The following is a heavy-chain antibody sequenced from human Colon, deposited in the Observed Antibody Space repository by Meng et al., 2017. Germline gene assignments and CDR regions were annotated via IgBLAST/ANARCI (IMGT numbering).Heavy chain of an antibody. CDR1: GGSFSGYY. CDR2: INHGGIT. Sequence: QVQLQESGPGLVKPSGTLPLTCVVYGGSFSGYYCNWIRQPPGKGLEWIGEINHGGITNYNPSLKSRITISVDTSQKQFSLKLTSVTAADTAVYYCARGPFRGVMMSWGQGTLVTVSS. D-gene: IGHD3-10*01. V-gene: IGHV4-34*10. CDR3: ARGPFRGVMMS. J-gene: IGHJ5*02.